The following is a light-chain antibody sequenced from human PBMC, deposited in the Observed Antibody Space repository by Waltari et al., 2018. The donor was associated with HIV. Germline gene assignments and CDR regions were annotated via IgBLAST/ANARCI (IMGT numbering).Light chain of an antibody. CDR1: GSFNL. Sequence: QSVLTQPASVSGSPGHSPALGSFNLVSWYQRHPGKAPQLVISEVTKRPSGVSYRFSGVKSGNTASLTISNLQAEDEADYYCTSFTLGTNVVFGGGTKLTVL. CDR2: EVT. CDR3: TSFTLGTNVV. J-gene: IGLJ2*01. V-gene: IGLV2-23*02.